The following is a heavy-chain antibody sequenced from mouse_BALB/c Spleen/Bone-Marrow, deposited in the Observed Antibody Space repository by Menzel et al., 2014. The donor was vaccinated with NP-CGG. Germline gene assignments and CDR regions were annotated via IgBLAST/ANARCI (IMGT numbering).Heavy chain of an antibody. D-gene: IGHD2-14*01. Sequence: EVHLVESGPELVKPGASVKMSCKASGYTFTSYVMHWVKQEPGQGLEWIGYINPYNDGTKYNEKFKGKATLTSDKSSSTAYMELSSLTSEDSAVYYCARSGRYDGFAYWGQGTLVTVSA. V-gene: IGHV1-14*01. J-gene: IGHJ3*01. CDR1: GYTFTSYV. CDR2: INPYNDGT. CDR3: ARSGRYDGFAY.